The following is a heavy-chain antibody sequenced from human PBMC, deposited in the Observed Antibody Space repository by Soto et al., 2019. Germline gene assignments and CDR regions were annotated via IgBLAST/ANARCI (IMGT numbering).Heavy chain of an antibody. V-gene: IGHV3-23*01. CDR1: GFPFTNYA. Sequence: LSLTCAASGFPFTNYAMSWVRQAPGKGLEWVTTISGSGDSTYYADSVKGRFTISRDNSKNTLYLQLSSLRAGDTAVYYCAKECTVSACFDYWGQGTLVTVSS. CDR2: ISGSGDST. D-gene: IGHD4-4*01. J-gene: IGHJ4*02. CDR3: AKECTVSACFDY.